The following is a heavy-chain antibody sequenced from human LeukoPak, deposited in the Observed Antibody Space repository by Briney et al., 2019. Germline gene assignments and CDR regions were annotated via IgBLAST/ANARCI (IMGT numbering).Heavy chain of an antibody. CDR3: ARVGRYCSSTSCANWFDP. CDR2: ISAYNGNT. J-gene: IGHJ5*02. Sequence: AAVKVSCKASGYTFTSYGISWVRQAPGQGLEWMGWISAYNGNTNYEQKLQVTVTITIDTFTSTAYMELWSLRSDDPAVYYCARVGRYCSSTSCANWFDPWGQGTLVTVSS. CDR1: GYTFTSYG. D-gene: IGHD2-2*01. V-gene: IGHV1-18*01.